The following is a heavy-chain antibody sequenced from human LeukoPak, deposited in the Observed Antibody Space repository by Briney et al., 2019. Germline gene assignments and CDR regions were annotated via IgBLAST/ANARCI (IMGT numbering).Heavy chain of an antibody. Sequence: SETLSLTCTVSGGSISSYYWSWIRQPPGKGLEWIGYIYYSGSTNYNPSLKSRVTISVDTSKNQFSLKLSSVTAADTAVYYCARDSNRDGYKEDAFDIWGQGTMVTVSS. D-gene: IGHD5-24*01. CDR3: ARDSNRDGYKEDAFDI. CDR1: GGSISSYY. V-gene: IGHV4-59*01. J-gene: IGHJ3*02. CDR2: IYYSGST.